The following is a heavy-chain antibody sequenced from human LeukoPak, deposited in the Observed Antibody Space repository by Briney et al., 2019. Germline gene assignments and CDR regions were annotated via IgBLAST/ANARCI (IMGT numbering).Heavy chain of an antibody. V-gene: IGHV3-48*03. CDR3: ARRATVTYHGMDV. CDR1: GFTFSSYE. D-gene: IGHD4-17*01. J-gene: IGHJ6*02. Sequence: GGSLRLSCAAFGFTFSSYEMNWVRQAPGKGLEWLSYINYNGESIYYADSVKGRFTVSRDNARGSLYLQMNSLRGEDTAVYYCARRATVTYHGMDVWGQGTTVTVSS. CDR2: INYNGESI.